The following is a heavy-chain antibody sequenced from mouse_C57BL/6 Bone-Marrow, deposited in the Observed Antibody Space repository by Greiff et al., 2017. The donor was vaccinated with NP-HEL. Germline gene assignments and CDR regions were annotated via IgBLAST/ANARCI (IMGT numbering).Heavy chain of an antibody. V-gene: IGHV5-17*01. CDR2: ISSGSSTI. Sequence: EVQLVESGGGLVKPGGSLKLSCAASGFTFSDYGMHWVRQAPEKGLEWVAYISSGSSTIYYADTVKGRFTISRDNAKNTLFLQMTSLRSEDTAMYYCAREGNWALYYYAMDYWGQGTSVTVSS. J-gene: IGHJ4*01. CDR1: GFTFSDYG. D-gene: IGHD4-1*01. CDR3: AREGNWALYYYAMDY.